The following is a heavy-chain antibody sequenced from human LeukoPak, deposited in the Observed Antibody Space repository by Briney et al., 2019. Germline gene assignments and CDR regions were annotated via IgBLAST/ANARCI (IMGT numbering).Heavy chain of an antibody. Sequence: SQTLSLTCTVSGGSISSGGYYWSWIRQHPGKGLEWIGYIYYSGSTYYNPSLKSRVTISVDTSKNQFSLKLSSVTAADTAVYYCARDHVRSGWFDPWGQGTLVTVSS. CDR3: ARDHVRSGWFDP. CDR1: GGSISSGGYY. J-gene: IGHJ5*02. D-gene: IGHD3-16*01. V-gene: IGHV4-31*03. CDR2: IYYSGST.